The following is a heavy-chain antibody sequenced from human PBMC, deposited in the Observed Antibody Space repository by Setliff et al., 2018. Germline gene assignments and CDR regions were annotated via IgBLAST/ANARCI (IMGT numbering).Heavy chain of an antibody. CDR3: VGDGAGAFDY. J-gene: IGHJ4*02. CDR2: VNPGGLTS. CDR1: GYSFTSHY. V-gene: IGHV1-46*01. Sequence: GASVKVSCKTSGYSFTSHYMHWVRQAPGQGLEWMGIVNPGGLTSSSTQKFEGRVTMTRDTSTSTVYMELNSLRAEDTAVYYCVGDGAGAFDYWGQGALVTVSS. D-gene: IGHD1-26*01.